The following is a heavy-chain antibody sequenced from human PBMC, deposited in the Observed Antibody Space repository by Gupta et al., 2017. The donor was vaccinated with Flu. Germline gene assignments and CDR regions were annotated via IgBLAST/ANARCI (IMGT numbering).Heavy chain of an antibody. CDR1: CFTLSNYV. J-gene: IGHJ4*02. CDR2: ISGPGDDI. D-gene: IGHD3-22*01. CDR3: TKDLLTPDDGSGTDVF. Sequence: EVQLLESGGALVQPGGSLRLSCVASCFTLSNYVMNWVRQAPGKGLAWVSGISGPGDDIYYADSVKGRFTISRDESKNTLYLQMNSLRVEDTALYYCTKDLLTPDDGSGTDVFWGQGTLVLGSS. V-gene: IGHV3-23*01.